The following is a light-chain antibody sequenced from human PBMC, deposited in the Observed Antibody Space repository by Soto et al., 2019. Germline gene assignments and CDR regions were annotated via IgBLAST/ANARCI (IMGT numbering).Light chain of an antibody. CDR3: QQFIDGWT. V-gene: IGKV1-5*01. CDR1: QSINNR. J-gene: IGKJ1*01. CDR2: DAS. Sequence: IKMNQSPSTPSATIGDRVTITCRASQSINNRLAWYQQMPGKAPNLLIYDASTLESGVPSRFRGSGSETEFTLTISGLQPDDFATYYCQQFIDGWTFGQGTKV.